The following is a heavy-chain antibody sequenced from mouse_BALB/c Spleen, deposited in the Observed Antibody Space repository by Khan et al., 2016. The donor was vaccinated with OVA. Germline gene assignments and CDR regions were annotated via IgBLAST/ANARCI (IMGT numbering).Heavy chain of an antibody. CDR3: ARVGYSGTMDY. Sequence: QVQLKQSGPELKKPGETVKISCKSSGYAFTNYGMNWARQAPGKDLKWMGWINTYTGEPTYSTDFKGRFAFSLETSASTAYLQINNLKNEDTATYFCARVGYSGTMDYWGQGTSVTVSS. D-gene: IGHD2-3*01. V-gene: IGHV9-3-1*01. CDR1: GYAFTNYG. CDR2: INTYTGEP. J-gene: IGHJ4*01.